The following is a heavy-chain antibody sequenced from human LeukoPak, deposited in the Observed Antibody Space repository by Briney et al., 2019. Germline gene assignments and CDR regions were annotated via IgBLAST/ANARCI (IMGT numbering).Heavy chain of an antibody. V-gene: IGHV4-39*02. D-gene: IGHD2-21*01. Sequence: SETLSLTCTVSGGSISSSSYYWGWIRQPPGKGLEWIGSIYYSGSTYYNPPLKSRVTISVDTSKNQFSLKLSSVTAADTAVYYCARDLLWWATDYWGQGTLVTVSS. CDR1: GGSISSSSYY. J-gene: IGHJ4*02. CDR3: ARDLLWWATDY. CDR2: IYYSGST.